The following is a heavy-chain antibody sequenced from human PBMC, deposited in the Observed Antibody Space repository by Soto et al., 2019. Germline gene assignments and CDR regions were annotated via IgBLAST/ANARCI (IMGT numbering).Heavy chain of an antibody. J-gene: IGHJ6*02. CDR3: AREISSPNYYYYGMDV. CDR1: GGTFSSYA. CDR2: IIPLLNTP. D-gene: IGHD6-6*01. Sequence: QAQLVQSGAEVKKPGSSVKVSCRASGGTFSSYAVSWVRQAPGQGLEWMGVIIPLLNTPKYEQKFQGRATITADASATTVYMELSNLRSEDTAVYYCAREISSPNYYYYGMDVWGQGTTVTVSS. V-gene: IGHV1-69*01.